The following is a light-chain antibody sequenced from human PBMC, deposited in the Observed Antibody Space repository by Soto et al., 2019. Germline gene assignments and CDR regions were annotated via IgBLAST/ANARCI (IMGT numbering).Light chain of an antibody. CDR1: QAIRND. CDR2: AAS. Sequence: AIPMTQSPSSLSASVGDRVTITCRASQAIRNDLGWYQQKPGKAPKLLIYAASSLQSGVPSRFSGSGSGTDFTLTISSLQPEDFATYYCLQDYNYPYTFGQGTNLEIK. CDR3: LQDYNYPYT. V-gene: IGKV1-6*01. J-gene: IGKJ2*01.